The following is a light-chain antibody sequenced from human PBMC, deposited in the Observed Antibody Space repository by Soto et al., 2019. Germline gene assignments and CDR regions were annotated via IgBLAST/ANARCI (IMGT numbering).Light chain of an antibody. CDR3: MRGLKTPLP. Sequence: DILMTQSPRSLPVTPGEPASISCRSSQSLLHSNGYTYLDWYLQKPGQSPQLLIYLGFNRASGARAGLGGRGSGTSFKLKISSGEAEDVGVYYCMRGLKTPLPFGGGT. CDR1: QSLLHSNGYTY. CDR2: LGF. V-gene: IGKV2-28*01. J-gene: IGKJ4*01.